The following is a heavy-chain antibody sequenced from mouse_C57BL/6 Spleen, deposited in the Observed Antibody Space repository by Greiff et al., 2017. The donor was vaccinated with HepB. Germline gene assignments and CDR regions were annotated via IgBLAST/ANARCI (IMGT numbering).Heavy chain of an antibody. CDR2: INPGSGGT. CDR3: AREGIYYDYDEI. V-gene: IGHV1-54*01. J-gene: IGHJ2*01. D-gene: IGHD2-4*01. Sequence: QVQLQQSGAELVRPGTSVKVSCKASGYAFTNYLIEWVKQRPGQGLEWIGVINPGSGGTNYNEKFKGKATLTADKSSSTAYMQLSSLTSEDSAVYFCAREGIYYDYDEIWGQGTTLTVSS. CDR1: GYAFTNYL.